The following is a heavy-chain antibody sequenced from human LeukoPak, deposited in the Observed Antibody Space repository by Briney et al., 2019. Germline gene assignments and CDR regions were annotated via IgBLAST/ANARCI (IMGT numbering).Heavy chain of an antibody. CDR1: GGSISSSSYY. CDR3: ARGAVNYYYDSSGYFDY. CDR2: IYYSGST. D-gene: IGHD3-22*01. V-gene: IGHV4-61*05. J-gene: IGHJ4*02. Sequence: SETLSLTCTVSGGSISSSSYYWGWIRQPPGKGLEWIGYIYYSGSTNYNPSLKSRVTISVDTSKNQFSLKLSSVTAADTAVYCCARGAVNYYYDSSGYFDYWGQGTLVTVSS.